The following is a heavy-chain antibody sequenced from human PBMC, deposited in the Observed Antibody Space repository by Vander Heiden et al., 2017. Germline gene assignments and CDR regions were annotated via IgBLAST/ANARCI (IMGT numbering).Heavy chain of an antibody. CDR3: ARRRAVAARTIFDS. J-gene: IGHJ4*02. Sequence: EVHLVESGGGLVQPGGSLRLSCAASGFTLSSKWMGWVRQAPGKGLEWVANINEGGSEEYYVDSVKGRFTISRDNAKNSLFLQMNSLRAEDTAVYYCARRRAVAARTIFDSWGQGTLVTVSS. V-gene: IGHV3-7*01. CDR2: INEGGSEE. D-gene: IGHD6-6*01. CDR1: GFTLSSKW.